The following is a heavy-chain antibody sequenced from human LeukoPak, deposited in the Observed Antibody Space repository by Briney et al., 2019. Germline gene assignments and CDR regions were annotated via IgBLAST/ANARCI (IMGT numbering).Heavy chain of an antibody. J-gene: IGHJ5*02. CDR2: ISGSGGST. D-gene: IGHD6-13*01. CDR1: GFTFSSYA. V-gene: IGHV3-23*01. Sequence: GGSLRLSCAASGFTFSSYAMSWVRRAPGKGLEWVSAISGSGGSTYYADSVKGRFTISRDNSKNTLYLQMNSLRAEDTAVYYCAKDSPMGSSWYWFDPWGQGTLVTVSS. CDR3: AKDSPMGSSWYWFDP.